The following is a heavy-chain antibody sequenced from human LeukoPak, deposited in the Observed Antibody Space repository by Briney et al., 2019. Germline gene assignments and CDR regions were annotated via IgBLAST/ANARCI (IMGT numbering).Heavy chain of an antibody. J-gene: IGHJ4*02. CDR1: GFTFSSYS. CDR2: ISGSGGST. Sequence: GGSLRLSCAASGFTFSSYSMNWVRQAPGKGLEWVSAISGSGGSTYYADSVKGRFTISRDNSKNTLYLQMNSLRAEDTAVYYCAKSRSYLAYTSFDYWGQGTLVTVSS. V-gene: IGHV3-23*01. CDR3: AKSRSYLAYTSFDY. D-gene: IGHD1-26*01.